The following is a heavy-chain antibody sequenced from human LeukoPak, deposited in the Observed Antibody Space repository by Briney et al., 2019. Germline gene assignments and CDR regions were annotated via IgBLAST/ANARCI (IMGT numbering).Heavy chain of an antibody. CDR2: IYYTGTT. V-gene: IGHV4-39*01. Sequence: SETLSLTCTVSGGYISSAAHYWGWVRQPPGKGLDWIGSIYYTGTTYYSPSLQTRATLSFDTSKNQFSVKLTSVTAADTAVYFCARRPRAAGNNCFDPWGQGTLVTVSS. CDR1: GGYISSAAHY. J-gene: IGHJ5*02. D-gene: IGHD6-13*01. CDR3: ARRPRAAGNNCFDP.